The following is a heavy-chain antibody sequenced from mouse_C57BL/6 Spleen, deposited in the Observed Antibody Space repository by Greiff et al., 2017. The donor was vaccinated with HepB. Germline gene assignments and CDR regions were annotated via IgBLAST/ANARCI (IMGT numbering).Heavy chain of an antibody. CDR3: ANYDYPLGFDV. D-gene: IGHD2-4*01. V-gene: IGHV1-82*01. Sequence: VQLQQSGPELVKPGASVKISCKASGYAFSSSWMNWVKQRPGKGLEWIGRIYPGDGDTNYNGKFKGKATLTADKSSSTAYMQLSSLTSEDSAVYFCANYDYPLGFDVWGTGTTVTVSS. CDR1: GYAFSSSW. CDR2: IYPGDGDT. J-gene: IGHJ1*03.